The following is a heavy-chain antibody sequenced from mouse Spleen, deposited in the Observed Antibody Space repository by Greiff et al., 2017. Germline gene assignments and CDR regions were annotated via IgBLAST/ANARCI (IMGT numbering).Heavy chain of an antibody. CDR3: ARGDQGFAY. CDR2: IWSGGST. CDR1: GFSLTSYG. Sequence: QVQLQQSGPGLVQPSQSLSITCTVSGFSLTSYGVHWVRQSPGKGLEWLGVIWSGGSTDYNAAFISRLSISKDNSKSQVFFKMNSLQADDTAIYYCARGDQGFAYWGQGTLVTVSA. V-gene: IGHV2-2*01. J-gene: IGHJ3*01.